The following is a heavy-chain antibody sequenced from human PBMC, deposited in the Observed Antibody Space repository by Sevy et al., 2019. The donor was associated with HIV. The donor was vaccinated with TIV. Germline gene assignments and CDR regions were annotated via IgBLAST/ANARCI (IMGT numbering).Heavy chain of an antibody. Sequence: GGSLRLSCAASGFTFSSYDFHWVRQATGKGLEWVSTIGNLFDTYYPDTVKGRFTISIENAKNSFFLQMNNLRAGDTAIYYCTRGVRIHPPYAFDIWGQGTMVTVSS. CDR2: IGNLFDT. V-gene: IGHV3-13*01. CDR3: TRGVRIHPPYAFDI. D-gene: IGHD5-18*01. CDR1: GFTFSSYD. J-gene: IGHJ3*02.